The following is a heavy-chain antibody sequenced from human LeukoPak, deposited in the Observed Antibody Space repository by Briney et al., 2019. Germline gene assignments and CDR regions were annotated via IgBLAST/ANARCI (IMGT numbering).Heavy chain of an antibody. CDR1: GGSVSSGSYY. Sequence: SETLSLTCTVSGGSVSSGSYYWSWIRQPPGKGLEWIGYIYYSGSTNYNPSLKSRVTIPVDTSKNQFSLKLSSVTAADTGVYYCATGITVTTGGFDPWGQGTLVTVSS. CDR2: IYYSGST. CDR3: ATGITVTTGGFDP. D-gene: IGHD4-17*01. J-gene: IGHJ5*02. V-gene: IGHV4-61*01.